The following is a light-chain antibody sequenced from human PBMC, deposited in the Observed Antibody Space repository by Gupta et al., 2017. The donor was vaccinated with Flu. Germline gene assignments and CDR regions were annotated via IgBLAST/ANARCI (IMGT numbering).Light chain of an antibody. Sequence: DIQMTQSPSSVSASIRDRVTITCRASQSISNYLNWYQQKPGKAPQLLIYTASSLQSGVSSRFSGSGSGTDFTLTISNLQAEDFATYYCQQRDVTPRTFGQGTKVEIK. J-gene: IGKJ1*01. CDR2: TAS. CDR1: QSISNY. CDR3: QQRDVTPRT. V-gene: IGKV1-39*01.